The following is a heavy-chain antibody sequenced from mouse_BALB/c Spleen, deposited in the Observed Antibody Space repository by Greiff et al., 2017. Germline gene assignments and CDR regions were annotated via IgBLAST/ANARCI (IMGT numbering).Heavy chain of an antibody. D-gene: IGHD1-1*01. CDR2: ISYSGST. V-gene: IGHV3-8*02. J-gene: IGHJ2*01. CDR1: GDSITSGY. Sequence: EVQLQESGPSLVKPSQTLSLTCSVTGDSITSGYWNWIRKFPGNKLEYMGYISYSGSTYYNPSLKSRISITRDTSKNQYYLQLNSVTTEDTATYYCARRLTTVGNYFDYWGQGTTLTVSS. CDR3: ARRLTTVGNYFDY.